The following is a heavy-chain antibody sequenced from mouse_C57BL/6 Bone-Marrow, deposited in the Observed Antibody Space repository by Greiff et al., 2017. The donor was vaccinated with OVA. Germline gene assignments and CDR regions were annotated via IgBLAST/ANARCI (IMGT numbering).Heavy chain of an antibody. Sequence: EVLLVESGPELVKPGASVKLSCKASGYSFTGYYMNWVKHSPEKSLAWIGVINPSTGGTTYNQKFKAKATLTVDKSSSTAYMQLKSLTSEDSAVYYCARGRLCAYWGQGTLVTVSA. CDR1: GYSFTGYY. CDR3: ARGRLCAY. CDR2: INPSTGGT. J-gene: IGHJ3*01. V-gene: IGHV1-42*01.